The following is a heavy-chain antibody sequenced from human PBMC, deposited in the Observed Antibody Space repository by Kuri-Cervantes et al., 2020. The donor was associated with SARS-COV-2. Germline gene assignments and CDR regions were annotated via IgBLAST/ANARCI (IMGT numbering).Heavy chain of an antibody. V-gene: IGHV4-59*04. Sequence: GSLRLSCTVSGASISRYYWSWIRQSPGKGLEWLGYISYSGTTYYNPSLKSRVTMSVDTSKKQFSLKLRSVTAADTAVYYCARHWQMTTVTDNYYYGLDAWGQGTTVTVSS. J-gene: IGHJ6*02. CDR1: GASISRYY. CDR2: ISYSGTT. D-gene: IGHD4-17*01. CDR3: ARHWQMTTVTDNYYYGLDA.